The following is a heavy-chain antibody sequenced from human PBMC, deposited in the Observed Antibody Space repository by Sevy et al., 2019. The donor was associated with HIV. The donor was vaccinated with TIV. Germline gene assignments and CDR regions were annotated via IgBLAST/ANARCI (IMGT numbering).Heavy chain of an antibody. V-gene: IGHV1-2*06. CDR2: INPNSGGT. CDR1: GYTFTGYY. D-gene: IGHD6-19*01. Sequence: ASVKVSCKASGYTFTGYYMLWVRQAPGQGLEWMGRINPNSGGTNYAQKFQGRVTMTRDTSISTAYMELSRLRSDDTAVYYCNQWLVRNDYWGQGTLVTVSS. J-gene: IGHJ4*02. CDR3: NQWLVRNDY.